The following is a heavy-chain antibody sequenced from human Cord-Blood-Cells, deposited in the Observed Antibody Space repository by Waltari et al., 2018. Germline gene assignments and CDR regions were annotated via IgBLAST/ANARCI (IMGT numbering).Heavy chain of an antibody. V-gene: IGHV1-2*02. J-gene: IGHJ4*02. CDR1: GYTFTGYY. Sequence: QVQLVQSGAEVKKPGASVKVSCKASGYTFTGYYMHWVRQAPGQGLEWMGRSNPNRGGTNYAQKFQGRVNMTRDTSISTAYMELGRLRSDDTAVYYCARSLGGEGDYWGQGTLVTVSS. CDR3: ARSLGGEGDY. D-gene: IGHD2-21*01. CDR2: SNPNRGGT.